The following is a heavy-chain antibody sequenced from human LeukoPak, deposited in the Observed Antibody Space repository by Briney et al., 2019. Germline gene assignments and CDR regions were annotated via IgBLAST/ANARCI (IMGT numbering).Heavy chain of an antibody. CDR1: GGSFSGYY. D-gene: IGHD3-10*01. CDR3: AREGLNMVRGVIPKEAWGWFDP. Sequence: SETLSLTCAVYGGSFSGYYWSWIRQPPGKGLEWIGEINHSGSTNYNPSLKSRVTISVDTSKNQFSLKLNSVTAADTAVYCCAREGLNMVRGVIPKEAWGWFDPWGQGTLVTVSS. J-gene: IGHJ5*02. CDR2: INHSGST. V-gene: IGHV4-34*01.